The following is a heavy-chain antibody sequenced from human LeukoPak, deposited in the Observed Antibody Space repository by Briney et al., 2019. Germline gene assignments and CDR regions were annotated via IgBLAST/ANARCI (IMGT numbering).Heavy chain of an antibody. CDR2: IYPGDSDT. CDR1: GYSFTSYW. V-gene: IGHV5-51*01. CDR3: AAGYSSSRYYFDY. Sequence: GEPLKISCTGSGYSFTSYWIGWVRQMPGKGLEWMGIIYPGDSDTRYSPSFQGQVTISADKSISTAYLQWSSLKASDTAMYYCAAGYSSSRYYFDYWGQGTLVTVSS. D-gene: IGHD6-13*01. J-gene: IGHJ4*02.